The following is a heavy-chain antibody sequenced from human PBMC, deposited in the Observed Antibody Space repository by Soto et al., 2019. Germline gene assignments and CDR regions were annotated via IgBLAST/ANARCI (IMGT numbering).Heavy chain of an antibody. CDR3: ARQRTTVVTQAYFDH. D-gene: IGHD2-21*02. Sequence: SETLSLTCIVSGESISSSSYYWGWIRQRPGKGLEWIGSIYYSGRTYYNPSFKSRVTISIDTSKNQFSLKLSSVTATDTAVYYCARQRTTVVTQAYFDHWGQGALVTVSS. CDR2: IYYSGRT. J-gene: IGHJ4*02. V-gene: IGHV4-39*01. CDR1: GESISSSSYY.